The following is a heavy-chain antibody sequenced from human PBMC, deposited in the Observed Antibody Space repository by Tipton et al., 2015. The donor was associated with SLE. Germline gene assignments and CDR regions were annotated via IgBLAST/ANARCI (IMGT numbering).Heavy chain of an antibody. CDR3: VRDYSSSSSYYYYYMVV. D-gene: IGHD6-6*01. CDR2: IHTTGST. V-gene: IGHV4-61*02. J-gene: IGHJ6*03. Sequence: TLSLTCTVSGGSISSGSYYWGWIRQPAGKGLEWIGRIHTTGSTNYNSSLKSRVTISIDTSKNQFSLKLSSVTAADTAEYYCVRDYSSSSSYYYYYMVVWGKGTTVTVSS. CDR1: GGSISSGSYY.